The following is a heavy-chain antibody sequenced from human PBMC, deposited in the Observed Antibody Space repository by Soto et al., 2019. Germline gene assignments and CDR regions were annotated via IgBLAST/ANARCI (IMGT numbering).Heavy chain of an antibody. J-gene: IGHJ4*02. Sequence: PGGSLRLSCAASGFTFSTYWMHWVRQLPGKGLVWVSRINSDGSRKTYADSVRGRFTVSRDNAKNTLYLQMNSLRDEDTAVYYCKTDVVVVPSSNGPRDYWGQGTLVTVSS. CDR1: GFTFSTYW. CDR3: KTDVVVVPSSNGPRDY. D-gene: IGHD2-2*01. V-gene: IGHV3-74*01. CDR2: INSDGSRK.